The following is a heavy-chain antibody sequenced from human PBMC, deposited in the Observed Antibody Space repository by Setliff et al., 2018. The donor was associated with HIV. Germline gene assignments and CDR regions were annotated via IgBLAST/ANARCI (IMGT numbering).Heavy chain of an antibody. CDR1: GYTFTGYF. J-gene: IGHJ3*02. Sequence: RASVKVSCKASGYTFTGYFIHWVRQAPGQGLEWMGRINPNTGDTNYAQKFQDRVTMTRDTSINTAYMELSRLRSDDTAVYYCAREYDVLTGYYISAFDIWGQGTMVTVS. CDR2: INPNTGDT. D-gene: IGHD3-9*01. V-gene: IGHV1-2*06. CDR3: AREYDVLTGYYISAFDI.